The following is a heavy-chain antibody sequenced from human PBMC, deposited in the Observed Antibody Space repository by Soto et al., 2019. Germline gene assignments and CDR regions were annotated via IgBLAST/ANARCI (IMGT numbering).Heavy chain of an antibody. CDR2: IYYSGST. CDR1: GGSISSYY. D-gene: IGHD5-12*01. CDR3: ARDNDYPYGMDV. Sequence: SETLSLTCTVSGGSISSYYWSWIRQPPGKGLEWIGYIYYSGSTNYNPSLKSRVTISVDSSKNQFSLKLSSVTAADTAVYYCARDNDYPYGMDVWRHGPTFTASS. J-gene: IGHJ6*02. V-gene: IGHV4-59*01.